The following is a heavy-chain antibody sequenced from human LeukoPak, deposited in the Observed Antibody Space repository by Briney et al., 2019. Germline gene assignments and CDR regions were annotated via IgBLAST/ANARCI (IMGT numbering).Heavy chain of an antibody. Sequence: SETLSLTCSVSGGSISSYYWSWIRQPPGKGLEWIGYIYYSGSTNYNPSLKSRVTISLDTSNNQFSLRLSSVTTADTAVYYCARGHNDYASPLDYWGQGTLVTVSS. CDR2: IYYSGST. D-gene: IGHD3-16*01. CDR1: GGSISSYY. J-gene: IGHJ4*02. V-gene: IGHV4-59*01. CDR3: ARGHNDYASPLDY.